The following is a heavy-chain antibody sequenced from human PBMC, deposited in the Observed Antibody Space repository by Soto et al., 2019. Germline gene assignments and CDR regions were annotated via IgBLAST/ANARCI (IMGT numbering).Heavy chain of an antibody. CDR3: ASSTTLVRGTRIVHTLFEP. J-gene: IGHJ5*02. CDR1: GGSVNSGEYY. V-gene: IGHV4-61*08. D-gene: IGHD3-10*01. CDR2: VYYSGTT. Sequence: SETLSLTCTVSGGSVNSGEYYWTWIRQPPGKGLEWMGYVYYSGTTSYNPSLKSRITMSVDTSKNQFSLKVNSVTAADTAVYFCASSTTLVRGTRIVHTLFEPLGQGTLVSVSS.